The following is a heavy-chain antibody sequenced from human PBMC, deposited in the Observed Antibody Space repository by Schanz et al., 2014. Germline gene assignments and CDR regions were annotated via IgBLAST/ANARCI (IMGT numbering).Heavy chain of an antibody. CDR2: IGYLGDT. D-gene: IGHD4-17*01. Sequence: EVQLLESGGGLVQPGGSLRLSCTASGFAFSNSDMHWVRQGTGKGLEWVSTIGYLGDTYYPDSVKGRFTVSRDSGQNSLYLQMNSLRAEDTAVYYCARPRFDYGEVDYWGQGTLVTVSS. CDR1: GFAFSNSD. J-gene: IGHJ4*02. V-gene: IGHV3-13*01. CDR3: ARPRFDYGEVDY.